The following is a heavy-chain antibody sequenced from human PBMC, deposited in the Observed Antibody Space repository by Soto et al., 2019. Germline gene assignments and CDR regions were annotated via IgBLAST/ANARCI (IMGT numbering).Heavy chain of an antibody. Sequence: ESGGGLVQPGGSLRLSCAASGFTFSSYWMSWVRQAPGKGLEWVANIKQDGSEKYYVDSVKGRFTISRDNAKNSLYLQMNSLRAEDTAVYYCARSSTMVRGVPAYWGQGTLVTVSS. J-gene: IGHJ4*02. V-gene: IGHV3-7*03. CDR3: ARSSTMVRGVPAY. D-gene: IGHD3-10*01. CDR2: IKQDGSEK. CDR1: GFTFSSYW.